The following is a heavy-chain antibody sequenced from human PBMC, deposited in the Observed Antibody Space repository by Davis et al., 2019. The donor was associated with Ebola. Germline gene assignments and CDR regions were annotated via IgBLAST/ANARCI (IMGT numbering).Heavy chain of an antibody. CDR2: INHSGST. J-gene: IGHJ6*02. D-gene: IGHD3-10*01. CDR1: GGSISSSSYY. Sequence: MPSETLSLTCTVSGGSISSSSYYWGWIRQPPGKGLEWIGEINHSGSTNYNPSLKSRVTISVDTSKNQFSLKLSSVTAADTAVYYCARDYKIWFGELLYYYYGMDVWGQGTTVTVSS. CDR3: ARDYKIWFGELLYYYYGMDV. V-gene: IGHV4-39*07.